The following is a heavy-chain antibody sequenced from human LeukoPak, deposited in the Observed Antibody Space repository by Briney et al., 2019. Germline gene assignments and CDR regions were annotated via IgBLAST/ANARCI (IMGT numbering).Heavy chain of an antibody. V-gene: IGHV4-39*07. Sequence: PSETLSLTCTVSGGSISSSSYYWGWIRQPPGKGLEWIGSIYYSGSTYYNPSLKSRVTISVDTSKNQFSLKLGSVTAADTAVYYCARDRVDSGWLPSYFDYWGQGTLVTVSS. CDR3: ARDRVDSGWLPSYFDY. J-gene: IGHJ4*02. CDR2: IYYSGST. D-gene: IGHD6-19*01. CDR1: GGSISSSSYY.